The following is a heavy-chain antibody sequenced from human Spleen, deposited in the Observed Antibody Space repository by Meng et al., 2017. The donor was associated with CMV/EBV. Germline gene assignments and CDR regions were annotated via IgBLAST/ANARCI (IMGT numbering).Heavy chain of an antibody. V-gene: IGHV1-2*02. Sequence: VQPVQCGAEVEEPGASVKVSCKASGYTFTGYYMHWVRQAPGQGLEWMGWINPNSGGTNYAQKFQGRVTMTRDTSISTAYMELNSLRAEDTAVYYCARETYWSGYPLGSFDYWGQGTLVTVSS. D-gene: IGHD3-3*01. CDR2: INPNSGGT. CDR1: GYTFTGYY. CDR3: ARETYWSGYPLGSFDY. J-gene: IGHJ4*02.